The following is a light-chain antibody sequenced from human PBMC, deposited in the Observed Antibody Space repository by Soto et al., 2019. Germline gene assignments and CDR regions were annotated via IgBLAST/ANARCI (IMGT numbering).Light chain of an antibody. Sequence: EIVLTQSPATLSLSPGESVTLSCRASQSVSSFLAWYQQKPGQAPRLLIYDASNRATGIPARFSGSGSGTDFTLTISTLEPVDFAVYFCQQYSSWPHTFGRGTKLEIK. V-gene: IGKV3-11*01. CDR1: QSVSSF. CDR2: DAS. J-gene: IGKJ2*01. CDR3: QQYSSWPHT.